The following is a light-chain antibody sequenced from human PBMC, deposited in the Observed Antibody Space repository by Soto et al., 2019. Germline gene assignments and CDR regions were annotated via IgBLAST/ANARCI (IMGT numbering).Light chain of an antibody. J-gene: IGKJ1*01. CDR3: QHYNSYSEA. Sequence: DIPMTQSPSSLSASVGDRVTITCRASQTISSWLDWYQQKPGKAPKLLIYKASTLQSGVPSRFSGSGSGTEFTLTISSLQPDDFATYYCQHYNSYSEAFGQGTKVDIK. CDR2: KAS. CDR1: QTISSW. V-gene: IGKV1-5*03.